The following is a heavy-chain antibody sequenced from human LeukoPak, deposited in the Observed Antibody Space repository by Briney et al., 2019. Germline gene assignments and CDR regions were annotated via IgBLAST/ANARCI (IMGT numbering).Heavy chain of an antibody. CDR2: IIPILGIA. CDR1: GGTFSSYA. J-gene: IGHJ6*02. CDR3: ARGMGGYALYYGMDV. V-gene: IGHV1-69*04. Sequence: SVKVSCKASGGTFSSYAISWVRQAPGQGPEWMGRIIPILGIANYAQKFQGRVTITADKSTSTAYMELSSLRSEDTAVYYCARGMGGYALYYGMDVWGQGTTVTVSS. D-gene: IGHD5-12*01.